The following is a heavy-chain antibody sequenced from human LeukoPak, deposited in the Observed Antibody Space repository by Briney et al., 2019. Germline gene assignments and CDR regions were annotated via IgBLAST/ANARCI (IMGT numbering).Heavy chain of an antibody. CDR3: ATVYYDFWSGYYDY. Sequence: GASVNVSCKVSGYTLTDYYIHWVHQAPGKGLEWMGLVDPEDGETIYAEKFQGRVTITTDTSTHTAYMELSSLRAEDTAVYYCATVYYDFWSGYYDYWGQGTLVTVSS. V-gene: IGHV1-69-2*01. CDR1: GYTLTDYY. D-gene: IGHD3-3*01. CDR2: VDPEDGET. J-gene: IGHJ4*02.